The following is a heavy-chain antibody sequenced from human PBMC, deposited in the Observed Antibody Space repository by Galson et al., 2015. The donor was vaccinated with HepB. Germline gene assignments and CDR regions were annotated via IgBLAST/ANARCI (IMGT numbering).Heavy chain of an antibody. D-gene: IGHD2-21*02. CDR1: GYTFTSYY. CDR2: INPSGGST. J-gene: IGHJ6*02. Sequence: SVKVSCKASGYTFTSYYMHWVRRAPGQGLEWMGIINPSGGSTSYAQKFQGRVTMTRDTSTSTVYMELSSLRSEDTAVYYCARDWEARVTGEPFYYYYGMDVWGQGTTVTVSS. V-gene: IGHV1-46*01. CDR3: ARDWEARVTGEPFYYYYGMDV.